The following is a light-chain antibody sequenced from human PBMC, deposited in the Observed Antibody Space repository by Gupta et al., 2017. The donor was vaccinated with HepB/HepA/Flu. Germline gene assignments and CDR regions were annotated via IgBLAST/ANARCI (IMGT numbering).Light chain of an antibody. Sequence: EMVLTQSPATLSLSPGERATLSCRASQSVTIRNLAWYQQKPGQAPRLLIYGASSRATSVPDRFSSSGSGTDFTLTISSLEAQDFSVYYCQQYGSTPVFSFGQGTKLEIK. J-gene: IGKJ2*03. CDR3: QQYGSTPVFS. V-gene: IGKV3-20*01. CDR1: QSVTIRN. CDR2: GAS.